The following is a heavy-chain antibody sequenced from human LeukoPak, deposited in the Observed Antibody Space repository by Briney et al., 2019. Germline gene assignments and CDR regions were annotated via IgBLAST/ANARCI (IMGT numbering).Heavy chain of an antibody. V-gene: IGHV1-18*01. J-gene: IGHJ5*02. Sequence: ASVKVSCKASGYTLTSFSISWVRQAPGQGLEWMGWISAYNGYTDYAQKLQGRVTMTTDTSTNTAYMELRSLTSDDTAVYYCARWTSGWWNWFDPWGQGTLVTVSS. CDR1: GYTLTSFS. CDR2: ISAYNGYT. D-gene: IGHD6-19*01. CDR3: ARWTSGWWNWFDP.